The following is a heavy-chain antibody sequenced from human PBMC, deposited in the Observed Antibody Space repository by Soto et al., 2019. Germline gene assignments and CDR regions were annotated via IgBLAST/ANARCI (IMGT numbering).Heavy chain of an antibody. CDR1: GGSIYRSGYY. CDR3: GKVLVAATGHTDSDS. Sequence: SETLSLTCTVSGGSIYRSGYYWGWIRQPPGRGLEWIGNIDYNGVTYSNPSLKSRVTISRDTSKNQFSLKLTSVTAADTALYYCGKVLVAATGHTDSDSWGQGTLGTSPQ. J-gene: IGHJ4*02. V-gene: IGHV4-39*01. CDR2: IDYNGVT. D-gene: IGHD2-15*01.